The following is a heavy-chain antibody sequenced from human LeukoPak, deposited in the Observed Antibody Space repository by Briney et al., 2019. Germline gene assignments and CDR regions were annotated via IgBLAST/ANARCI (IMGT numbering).Heavy chain of an antibody. Sequence: GGSLRLSCAASGFTFSSYGMHWVRQAPGKGLEWVAFIRYDGSNKYYADSVKGRFTISRDNSKNTLYLQMNSLRAEDTAVYYCAKAGSSNFVYFDYWGQGTLVTVSS. J-gene: IGHJ4*02. CDR3: AKAGSSNFVYFDY. CDR1: GFTFSSYG. D-gene: IGHD6-13*01. CDR2: IRYDGSNK. V-gene: IGHV3-30*02.